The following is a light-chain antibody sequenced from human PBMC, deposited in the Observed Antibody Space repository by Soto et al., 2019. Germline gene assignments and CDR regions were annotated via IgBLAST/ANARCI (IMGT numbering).Light chain of an antibody. CDR2: GAS. V-gene: IGKV3-20*01. J-gene: IGKJ5*01. CDR1: QSVSNNY. CDR3: QQYGSSPT. Sequence: EIVLTQSPGTLSLSPGERATLSCRASQSVSNNYLARYQQKPGQAPRRLIYGASNRATGIPDRFSGSGSGTDFTLTISRLEPEDFAVYYCQQYGSSPTFGEGTRLEIK.